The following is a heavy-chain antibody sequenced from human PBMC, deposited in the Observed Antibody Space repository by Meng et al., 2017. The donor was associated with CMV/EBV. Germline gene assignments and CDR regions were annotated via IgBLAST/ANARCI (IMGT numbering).Heavy chain of an antibody. V-gene: IGHV1-18*01. CDR1: GYTFTSYG. J-gene: IGHJ5*02. CDR3: ARGPWVSGDIVVVPAADNWFDP. Sequence: ASVKVSCKASGYTFTSYGISWVRQAPGQGLEWMGWISAYNGNTNYAQKLQGRVTMTTDTSTSTAYMELSSLRSEDTAVYYCARGPWVSGDIVVVPAADNWFDPWGQGTLVTVSS. CDR2: ISAYNGNT. D-gene: IGHD2-2*01.